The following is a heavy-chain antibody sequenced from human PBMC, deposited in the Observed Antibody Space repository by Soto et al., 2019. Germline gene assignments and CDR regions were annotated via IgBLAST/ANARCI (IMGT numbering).Heavy chain of an antibody. CDR1: GDSISSGAW. Sequence: QVQLQESGPGLVKASETLSLTCAVSGDSISSGAWWSWVRQSPGKGLQWIGEIYHSGNTRNNPSLKSRVTMSVDKSNNQFSLNLMSETAADTATYYCARDSRTGCSSTDCYMSWGRGILVTVSS. CDR3: ARDSRTGCSSTDCYMS. V-gene: IGHV4-4*02. D-gene: IGHD2-2*01. J-gene: IGHJ5*02. CDR2: IYHSGNT.